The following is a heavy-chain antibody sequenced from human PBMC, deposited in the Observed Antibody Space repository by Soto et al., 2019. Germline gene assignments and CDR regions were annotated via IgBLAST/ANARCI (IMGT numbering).Heavy chain of an antibody. Sequence: GGSLRLSCAASGFTFSSYGMHWVRQAPGKGLEWVAVIRYDGSNKYYADSVKGRFTISRDNSKNTLYLQMNSLRAEDTAVYYCARDRGRELYYYYGMDVWGQGTTVTVSS. D-gene: IGHD1-7*01. V-gene: IGHV3-33*01. CDR2: IRYDGSNK. CDR1: GFTFSSYG. J-gene: IGHJ6*02. CDR3: ARDRGRELYYYYGMDV.